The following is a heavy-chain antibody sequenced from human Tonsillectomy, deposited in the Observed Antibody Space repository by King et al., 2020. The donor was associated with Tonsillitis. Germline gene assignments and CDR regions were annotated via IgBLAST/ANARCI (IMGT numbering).Heavy chain of an antibody. D-gene: IGHD6-13*01. J-gene: IGHJ4*02. Sequence: VQLVESGAEVKKPGASVKVSCKASGYTFINYYIHWLRQAPGQGPEWMGIINPSGGSTTYAQRFQGRVSMTRDTSTSTVYMELSSLRSEDTAVYYCARGAGYSSSWHPGYWGQGTLVTVSS. CDR2: INPSGGST. V-gene: IGHV1-46*01. CDR3: ARGAGYSSSWHPGY. CDR1: GYTFINYY.